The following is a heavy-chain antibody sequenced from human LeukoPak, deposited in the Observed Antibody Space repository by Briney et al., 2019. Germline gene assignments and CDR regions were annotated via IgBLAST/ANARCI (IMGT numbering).Heavy chain of an antibody. D-gene: IGHD6-13*01. CDR1: GYTFTSYA. V-gene: IGHV1-3*01. Sequence: ASVKVSCKASGYTFTSYATHWVRQAPGQRLEWMGWINAGNGNTKYSQKFQGRVTITRDTSASTAYMELSSLRSEDTAVYYCARWGIAAAGTYGDFDYWGQGTLVTVSS. J-gene: IGHJ4*02. CDR2: INAGNGNT. CDR3: ARWGIAAAGTYGDFDY.